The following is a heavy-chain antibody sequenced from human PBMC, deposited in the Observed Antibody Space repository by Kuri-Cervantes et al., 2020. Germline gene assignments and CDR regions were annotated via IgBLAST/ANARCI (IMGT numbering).Heavy chain of an antibody. CDR3: ARGTIVPGDWNYYYYYYMDV. CDR1: GGSFSGYY. CDR2: INHSGST. Sequence: GSLRLSCAVYGGSFSGYYWSWIRQPPGKGLEWIGEINHSGSTNYNPSLKSRVTISVDTSKNQFSLKLSSVTAADTAVYYCARGTIVPGDWNYYYYYYMDVWGKGTTVTVSS. V-gene: IGHV4-34*01. D-gene: IGHD7-27*01. J-gene: IGHJ6*03.